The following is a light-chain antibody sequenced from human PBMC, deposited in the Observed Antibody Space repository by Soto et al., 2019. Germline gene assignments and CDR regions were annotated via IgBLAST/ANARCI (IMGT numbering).Light chain of an antibody. J-gene: IGLJ2*01. CDR1: SSNIGSNS. V-gene: IGLV1-44*01. Sequence: QSVLTQPPSASGTPGQRVTISCSGSSSNIGSNSVNWYQQLPGTAPKLLIYRNNQRPSGVPDRFSVSKSGTSASLAISGLQSEDEADYDCATWDDSLNGVVFGGGTKLTVL. CDR3: ATWDDSLNGVV. CDR2: RNN.